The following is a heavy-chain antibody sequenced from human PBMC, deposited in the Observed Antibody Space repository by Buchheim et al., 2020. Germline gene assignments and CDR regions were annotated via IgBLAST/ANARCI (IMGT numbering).Heavy chain of an antibody. Sequence: EVQLVESGGGLVQPGGSLRLSCGASGFTFSNYAMTWVRQAPGKGLEWVSAIRGDGGATYYTDSVKGRFTISRDNSQNTLYLQMNSLRVEDTGTYYCAKSEYSDLYYSYYMDVWGKGTT. J-gene: IGHJ6*03. CDR1: GFTFSNYA. CDR2: IRGDGGAT. CDR3: AKSEYSDLYYSYYMDV. D-gene: IGHD5-12*01. V-gene: IGHV3-23*04.